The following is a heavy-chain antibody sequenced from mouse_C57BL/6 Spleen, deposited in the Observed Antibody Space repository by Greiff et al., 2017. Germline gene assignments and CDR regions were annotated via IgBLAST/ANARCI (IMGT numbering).Heavy chain of an antibody. Sequence: VQLKESGPELVKPGASVKISCKASGYSFTDYNMNWVKQSNGKSLEWIGVINPNYGTTSYNQKFKGKATLTVDQSSSTAYMQLNSLTSEDSAVYYGAREGDYYGSSYWYFDVWGTGTTVTASS. D-gene: IGHD1-1*01. CDR1: GYSFTDYN. CDR3: AREGDYYGSSYWYFDV. J-gene: IGHJ1*03. V-gene: IGHV1-39*01. CDR2: INPNYGTT.